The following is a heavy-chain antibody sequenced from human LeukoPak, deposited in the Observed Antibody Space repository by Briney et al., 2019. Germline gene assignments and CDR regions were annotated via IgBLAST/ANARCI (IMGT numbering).Heavy chain of an antibody. CDR1: GFTFSSYW. D-gene: IGHD4-23*01. J-gene: IGHJ4*02. V-gene: IGHV3-7*03. CDR3: ARAAATVVTPEPFDY. CDR2: IKQDGSEK. Sequence: GGSLRLSCAASGFTFSSYWMSWVRQAPGKGLEWVANIKQDGSEKYYVDSVKGRFTISGDNAKNSLYLQMNSLRAEDTAVYYCARAAATVVTPEPFDYWGQGTLVTVSS.